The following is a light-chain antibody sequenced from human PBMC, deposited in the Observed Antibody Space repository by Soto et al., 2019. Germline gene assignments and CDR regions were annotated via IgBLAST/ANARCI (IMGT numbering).Light chain of an antibody. J-gene: IGKJ4*01. CDR2: DAS. V-gene: IGKV1-5*01. CDR3: QQYYSYPLT. Sequence: DIQMTPSPSTLSASVVERVTITFRASQSISSWLAWYQQKPGKAPKLLIYDASSLESGVPSRFSGSGSGTDFTLTISCLQSEDFATYYCQQYYSYPLTFGGGTKVDIK. CDR1: QSISSW.